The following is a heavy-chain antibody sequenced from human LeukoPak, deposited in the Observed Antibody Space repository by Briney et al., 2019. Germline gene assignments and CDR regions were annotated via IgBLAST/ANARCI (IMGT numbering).Heavy chain of an antibody. D-gene: IGHD4-17*01. CDR3: ARGRYGAPWYYYYMDV. J-gene: IGHJ6*03. V-gene: IGHV4-4*07. Sequence: SETLSLTCTVSGGSISSYYWSWIRQPAGKGLEWIGRIYTSGSTNYNPSLKSRVTMSVDTSKNQFSLKLSSVTAADTAVYYCARGRYGAPWYYYYMDVWGKGTTVTVSS. CDR2: IYTSGST. CDR1: GGSISSYY.